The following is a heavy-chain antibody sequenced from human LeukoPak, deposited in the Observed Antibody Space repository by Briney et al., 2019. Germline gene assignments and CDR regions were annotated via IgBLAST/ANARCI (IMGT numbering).Heavy chain of an antibody. D-gene: IGHD2/OR15-2a*01. Sequence: SETLSLTCTVSGGSISSYFWSWIRQPAGKGLEWIGRIYARGNTNYNPSLKSRVTMSVDTSKNQFSLNLISVTAADTAVYYCAREEREYQFDILAPGKAFDIWGQGTMVAVSS. CDR3: AREEREYQFDILAPGKAFDI. CDR2: IYARGNT. J-gene: IGHJ3*02. CDR1: GGSISSYF. V-gene: IGHV4-4*07.